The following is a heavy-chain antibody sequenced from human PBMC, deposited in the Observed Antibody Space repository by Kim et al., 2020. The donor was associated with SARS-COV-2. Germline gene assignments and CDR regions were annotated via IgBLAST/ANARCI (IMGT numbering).Heavy chain of an antibody. Sequence: SETLSLTCTVSGDSISSSSYYWGWIRQPPGKGLEWIGSTYYSGSAYYSPSLKSRVTISVDTSKNQFSLKLSSVTAADTAVYYCARGHAADYWGQGTLVTVSS. J-gene: IGHJ4*02. V-gene: IGHV4-39*01. CDR3: ARGHAADY. CDR2: TYYSGSA. D-gene: IGHD6-13*01. CDR1: GDSISSSSYY.